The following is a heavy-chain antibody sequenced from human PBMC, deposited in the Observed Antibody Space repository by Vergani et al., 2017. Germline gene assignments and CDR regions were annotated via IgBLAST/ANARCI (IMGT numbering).Heavy chain of an antibody. D-gene: IGHD5-12*01. Sequence: QVQLVESGGGVVQPGGSLRLSCEASGFTFSSYGMHWVRKAPGTGLEWVAFIRYDGSNNYYADSVKGRFTSSSDTSKNKLYLQMNSLSAGDTALYYCSKANPRDSGYDDLLYYHAMDVWCQGTTVTVSS. V-gene: IGHV3-30*02. CDR3: SKANPRDSGYDDLLYYHAMDV. J-gene: IGHJ6*02. CDR1: GFTFSSYG. CDR2: IRYDGSNN.